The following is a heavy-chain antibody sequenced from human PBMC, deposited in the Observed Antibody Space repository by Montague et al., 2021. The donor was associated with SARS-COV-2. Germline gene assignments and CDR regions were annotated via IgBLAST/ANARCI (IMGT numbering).Heavy chain of an antibody. J-gene: IGHJ5*02. CDR1: GASIRTTNF. D-gene: IGHD3-3*01. CDR2: IYHSGTT. CDR3: AKGSSYLLDT. Sequence: SETLSLTCAVSGASIRTTNFWSWVRQPPGKGLEWIGEIYHSGTTNYSPSLKSRVTISVDESKNQFPLKLTSATAADTAVYFCAKGSSYLLDTWGQGALVTVSS. V-gene: IGHV4-4*02.